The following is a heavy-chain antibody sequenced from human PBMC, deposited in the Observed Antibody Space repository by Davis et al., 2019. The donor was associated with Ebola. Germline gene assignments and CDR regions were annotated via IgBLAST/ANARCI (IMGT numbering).Heavy chain of an antibody. CDR1: GFTFTDYA. Sequence: PGGSLRLSCSASGFTFTDYAMHWVRQAPGKGLKYYADYVKGRFTMSRDNSKNTLYLQMNSLRAEDTAVYYCAKAVVVPAAISWFDPWGQGTLVTVSS. D-gene: IGHD2-2*02. J-gene: IGHJ5*02. CDR2: K. V-gene: IGHV3-64*04. CDR3: AKAVVVPAAISWFDP.